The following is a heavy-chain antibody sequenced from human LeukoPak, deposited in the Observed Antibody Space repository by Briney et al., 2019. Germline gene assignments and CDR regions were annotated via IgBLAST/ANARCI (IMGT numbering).Heavy chain of an antibody. Sequence: RPGGSLRLSCAASGFTFSSYAMSWVRQAPGKGLEWVSAISGSGGSTFYADSVKGRFTISRDNSKNTLYLQMNSLRAEDTAVYYCAKPILTAFGYFDYWGQGTLVTVSS. V-gene: IGHV3-23*01. CDR1: GFTFSSYA. CDR3: AKPILTAFGYFDY. J-gene: IGHJ4*02. CDR2: ISGSGGST. D-gene: IGHD3-9*01.